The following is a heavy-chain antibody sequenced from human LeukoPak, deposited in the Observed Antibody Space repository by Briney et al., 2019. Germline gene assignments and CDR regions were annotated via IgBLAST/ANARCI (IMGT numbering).Heavy chain of an antibody. CDR2: IYHTGAS. Sequence: SETLSPTCTVSGGSITTHYWSWIRQPPGEGLQWIASIYHTGASNYNPSLKSRITISLDTSKNQFSLELRYVTDADTAEYYCARDTTFYDSSGYHPYRYFDLWGRGTPVTVSS. CDR1: GGSITTHY. CDR3: ARDTTFYDSSGYHPYRYFDL. J-gene: IGHJ2*01. V-gene: IGHV4-59*11. D-gene: IGHD3-22*01.